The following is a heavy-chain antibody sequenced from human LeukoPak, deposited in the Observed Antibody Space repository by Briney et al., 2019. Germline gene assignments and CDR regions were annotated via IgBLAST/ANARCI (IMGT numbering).Heavy chain of an antibody. CDR2: IYSGGST. V-gene: IGHV3-53*01. J-gene: IGHJ4*02. D-gene: IGHD1-26*01. CDR1: GFTVSSNY. Sequence: GGSLRLSCAASGFTVSSNYMSWVRQAPGKGLEWVSAIYSGGSTYYADSVKGRFTISRDNSKNTLYLQMNSLRAEDTAVYYCARDWYPGGKTDYWGQGTLVTVSS. CDR3: ARDWYPGGKTDY.